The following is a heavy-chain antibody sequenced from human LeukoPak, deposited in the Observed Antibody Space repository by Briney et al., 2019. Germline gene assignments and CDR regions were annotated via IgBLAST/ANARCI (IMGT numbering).Heavy chain of an antibody. J-gene: IGHJ5*02. D-gene: IGHD6-6*01. CDR2: ISSSSSTI. Sequence: GGSLRLSCAASGFTFSSYSMNWVRQAPGKGLEWVSYISSSSSTIYYADSVKGRFTISRDNAKNSLYLQMNSLRAEDTAVYYCARTRIAAQNWFDPWGQGTLVTVSS. CDR1: GFTFSSYS. V-gene: IGHV3-48*01. CDR3: ARTRIAAQNWFDP.